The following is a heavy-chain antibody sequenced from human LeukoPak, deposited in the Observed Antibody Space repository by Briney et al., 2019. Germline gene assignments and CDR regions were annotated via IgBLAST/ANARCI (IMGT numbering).Heavy chain of an antibody. CDR3: ARDASGARIAGY. D-gene: IGHD6-13*01. CDR1: GFTVSSNY. Sequence: GGSLRLSCAASGFTVSSNYMSWVRQAPGKGLEWVSVIYSGGSTYYADSVKGRFTISRDNSKNTLYLQMNSPRAEDTAVYYCARDASGARIAGYWGQGTLVTVSS. V-gene: IGHV3-66*02. CDR2: IYSGGST. J-gene: IGHJ4*02.